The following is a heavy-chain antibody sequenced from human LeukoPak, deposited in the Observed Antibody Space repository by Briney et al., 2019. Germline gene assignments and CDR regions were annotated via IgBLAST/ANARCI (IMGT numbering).Heavy chain of an antibody. CDR1: GFTFSSYW. J-gene: IGHJ6*04. CDR2: IKQDGTEE. V-gene: IGHV3-7*03. D-gene: IGHD3-10*01. CDR3: ASHYGSGHGYYYYGMDV. Sequence: PGGSLTLSCAASGFTFSSYWMTWVRQAPGKGLEWVASIKQDGTEENYVDSVRGRFTIPRDNAKNSLFLQMGGLRAEDTAVYYCASHYGSGHGYYYYGMDVWGKGTTVIVSP.